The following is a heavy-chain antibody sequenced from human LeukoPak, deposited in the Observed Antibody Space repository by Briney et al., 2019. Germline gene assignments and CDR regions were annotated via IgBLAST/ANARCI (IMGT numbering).Heavy chain of an antibody. J-gene: IGHJ3*02. V-gene: IGHV4-61*02. CDR2: IYTSGST. CDR1: GGSLSSGSYC. CDR3: ARDALNDAFDI. Sequence: SETLSLTYTVSGGSLSSGSYCWRWDRQPAGRGLEWIERIYTSGSTNYNPSRKSRVTMSEDKSKNQYSLKLPALTAADTAVYYCARDALNDAFDIWGQGTMVTVSS.